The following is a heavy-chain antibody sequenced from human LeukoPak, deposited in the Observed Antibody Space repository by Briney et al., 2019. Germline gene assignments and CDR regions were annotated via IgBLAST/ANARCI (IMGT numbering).Heavy chain of an antibody. CDR2: INPNSGGT. CDR1: GYTFTGYY. V-gene: IGHV1-2*02. CDR3: ARDASDTASGWFDP. Sequence: ASVKVSCKASGYTFTGYYMHWVRQAPGQGLEWMGWINPNSGGTNYAQKFQGRVTMTRDTSISTAYMELSRLRSDDTAVYYCARDASDTASGWFDPWGQGTLVTVSS. J-gene: IGHJ5*02. D-gene: IGHD5-18*01.